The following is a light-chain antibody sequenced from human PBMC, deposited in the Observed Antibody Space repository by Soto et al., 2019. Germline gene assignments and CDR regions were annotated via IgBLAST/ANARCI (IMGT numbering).Light chain of an antibody. Sequence: ILMTQSPGTLSVSPGERATLSCRASENLHGALAWFLRRPGQPPRLLIYHTSTRATGIPARFSGSGSGTEFTLTIISLQPEDFAVYFCQQYREWPPFTFGQGTRLEIK. CDR2: HTS. CDR1: ENLHGA. J-gene: IGKJ2*01. V-gene: IGKV3-15*01. CDR3: QQYREWPPFT.